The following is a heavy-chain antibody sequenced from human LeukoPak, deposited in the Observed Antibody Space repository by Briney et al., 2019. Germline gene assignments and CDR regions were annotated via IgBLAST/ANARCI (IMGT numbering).Heavy chain of an antibody. CDR1: GGSISSGGYY. J-gene: IGHJ6*02. V-gene: IGHV4-39*07. D-gene: IGHD2-21*02. CDR2: INHSRST. Sequence: SETLSLTCTVSGGSISSGGYYWSWIRQPPGKGLEWIGQINHSRSTHYNPSLKSRVTISVDTSKNQFSLKLSSVSAADTAVYYCARGHIVVVTDLGYYGMDVWGQGTTVTVSS. CDR3: ARGHIVVVTDLGYYGMDV.